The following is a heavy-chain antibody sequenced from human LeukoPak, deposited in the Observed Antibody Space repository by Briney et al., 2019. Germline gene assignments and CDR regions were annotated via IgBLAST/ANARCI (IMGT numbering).Heavy chain of an antibody. CDR2: INSDGTTT. CDR1: GFSFSNSW. Sequence: GGSLRLSCAASGFSFSNSWMHWVRQAPGKGLVWVSRINSDGTTTYYADSVKGRFTISRDNSKNTLYLQMNSLRAEDTAVYYCAKRRDILIGWGQGTLVTVSS. CDR3: AKRRDILIG. J-gene: IGHJ4*02. V-gene: IGHV3-74*01. D-gene: IGHD3-9*01.